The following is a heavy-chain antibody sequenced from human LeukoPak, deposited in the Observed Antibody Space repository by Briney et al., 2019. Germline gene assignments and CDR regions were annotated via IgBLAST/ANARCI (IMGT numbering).Heavy chain of an antibody. CDR3: ARDYGDYWWYFDL. V-gene: IGHV3-48*03. J-gene: IGHJ2*01. CDR2: ISGSGSTI. Sequence: GGSLRLSCAASGFTFRSYEVNWVRQAPGQGLEWVSYISGSGSTIYYADSVQGRFTISRDNAKNSLYLQMNSLRAEDTAVYYCARDYGDYWWYFDLWGRGTLVTVSS. CDR1: GFTFRSYE. D-gene: IGHD4-17*01.